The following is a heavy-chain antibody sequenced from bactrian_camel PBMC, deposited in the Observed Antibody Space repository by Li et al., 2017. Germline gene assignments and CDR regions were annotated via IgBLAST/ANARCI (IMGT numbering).Heavy chain of an antibody. J-gene: IGHJ6*01. Sequence: HVQLVESGGGSVQARGSLRLSCAASGTIYSTQCMGWFRQAPGKEREAVAAIYPGGGDLTYYHDSVKGRFTISQDNAVNTMYLQMNNLKPTDTGVYYCAAAGTRASVMGPSTRTCPTDFGYWGQGTQVTVS. CDR3: AAAGTRASVMGPSTRTCPTDFGY. V-gene: IGHV3S54*01. CDR2: IYPGGGDLT. D-gene: IGHD3*01. CDR1: GTIYSTQC.